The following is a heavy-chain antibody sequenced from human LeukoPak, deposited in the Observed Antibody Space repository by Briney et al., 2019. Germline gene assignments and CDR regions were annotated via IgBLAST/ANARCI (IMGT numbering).Heavy chain of an antibody. D-gene: IGHD6-13*01. CDR2: IKQDGSEK. CDR3: ARDSTIISSSWLNWFDP. Sequence: GGSLRLSCAASGFTFSSYWMSWVRQAPGKGLEWVANIKQDGSEKYYVDSVKGRFTISRDNAKNSLYLQMNSLRVEDTAVYYCARDSTIISSSWLNWFDPWGRGTLVTVSS. CDR1: GFTFSSYW. J-gene: IGHJ5*02. V-gene: IGHV3-7*01.